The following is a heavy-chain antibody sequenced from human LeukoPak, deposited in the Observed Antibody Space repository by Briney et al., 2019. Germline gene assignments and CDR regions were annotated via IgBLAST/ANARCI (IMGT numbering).Heavy chain of an antibody. CDR2: ISYDGSNK. J-gene: IGHJ4*02. D-gene: IGHD6-19*01. Sequence: PGGSLRLSCAASGFTFSSYAMHWVRQAPGKGLEWVAVISYDGSNKYYADSVKGRFTISRDNSKNTLYLQMNSLRAEDTAVYYCARGHQWLDEFGDYWGQGTLVTVSS. V-gene: IGHV3-30-3*01. CDR1: GFTFSSYA. CDR3: ARGHQWLDEFGDY.